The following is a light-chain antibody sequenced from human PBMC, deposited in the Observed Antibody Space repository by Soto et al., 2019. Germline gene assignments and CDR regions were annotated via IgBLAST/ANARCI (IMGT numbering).Light chain of an antibody. V-gene: IGKV1-5*01. CDR3: QQYSSFWT. CDR1: QSISSW. J-gene: IGKJ1*01. Sequence: DIQMTQSPSTLSAFVGDRVTITCRASQSISSWLAWYQQKPGKTPKLLIYDASSLESGVPSRFSGSGSGTEFTLTISSLQPDDFATYYCQQYSSFWTFSQGTKVEIK. CDR2: DAS.